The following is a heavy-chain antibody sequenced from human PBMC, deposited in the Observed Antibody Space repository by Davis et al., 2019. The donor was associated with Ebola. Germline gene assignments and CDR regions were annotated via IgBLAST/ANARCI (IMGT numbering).Heavy chain of an antibody. D-gene: IGHD1-1*01. CDR3: ARDVRGITGPSEY. CDR1: GYSFTDDG. V-gene: IGHV1-18*01. CDR2: ISTYNGNT. J-gene: IGHJ4*02. Sequence: ASVTVSCKASGYSFTDDGISWVRQAPGQGLEWMGWISTYNGNTNYAQKVQGRITMTTDTSTSTAYMELRSLRSDDTARYYCARDVRGITGPSEYWGQGTLVTVSS.